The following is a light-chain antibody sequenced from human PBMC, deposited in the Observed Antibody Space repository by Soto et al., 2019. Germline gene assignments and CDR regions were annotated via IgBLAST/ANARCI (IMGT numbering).Light chain of an antibody. CDR2: DAS. J-gene: IGKJ4*01. Sequence: DIQMTQSPSSLSASEGDRVTITCQSSHDVSRNLNGFQQKPGEAPQLLIYDASNLESGVTSRFSGSGSGTDVTLTISSLQPKDVATYDCQQYNSMLSFGGGTEVEIK. CDR1: HDVSRN. CDR3: QQYNSMLS. V-gene: IGKV1-33*01.